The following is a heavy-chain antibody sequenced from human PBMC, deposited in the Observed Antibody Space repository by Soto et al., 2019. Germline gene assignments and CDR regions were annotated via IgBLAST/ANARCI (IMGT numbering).Heavy chain of an antibody. CDR3: AKNGHPPYYYYGMDV. J-gene: IGHJ6*02. V-gene: IGHV1-18*01. CDR2: ISGYNGDT. D-gene: IGHD2-8*01. Sequence: ASVKVSCKASGYSFTTFGISWVRQAPGQGLEWMGWISGYNGDTNNAQKFQDRVTMTIDRSTTTAYLELRSLTSDDTAVYYCAKNGHPPYYYYGMDVWGQGTTVTVSS. CDR1: GYSFTTFG.